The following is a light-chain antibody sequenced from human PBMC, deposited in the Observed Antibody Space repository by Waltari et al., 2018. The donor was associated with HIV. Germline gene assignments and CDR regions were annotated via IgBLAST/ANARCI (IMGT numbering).Light chain of an antibody. Sequence: DVVMTQSLLSLPVTLGQPASLSCRSSQRLAYSDGSIYLYWFHQRPGQSPRRLIHRVSDRDSGVPDRFSGSGSGTDFTLKISRVEAEDVGVFYCVQSTHWPPTFGQGTKLEIK. CDR1: QRLAYSDGSIY. CDR2: RVS. J-gene: IGKJ2*01. V-gene: IGKV2-30*01. CDR3: VQSTHWPPT.